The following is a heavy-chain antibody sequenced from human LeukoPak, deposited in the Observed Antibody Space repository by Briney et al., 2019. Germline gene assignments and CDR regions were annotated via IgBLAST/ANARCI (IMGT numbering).Heavy chain of an antibody. D-gene: IGHD6-25*01. CDR2: ITDSGTT. V-gene: IGHV4-34*01. CDR3: ARGGRAKTGSGYY. CDR1: GGSFSGYY. Sequence: SETLSLTCAVYGGSFSGYYWSWIRQPPGKGLEWIGEITDSGTTNYNPSLKSRVSLSIDTSRRQLSLKVTSVTAADTAVYYCARGGRAKTGSGYYGAQETLVTVSS. J-gene: IGHJ4*02.